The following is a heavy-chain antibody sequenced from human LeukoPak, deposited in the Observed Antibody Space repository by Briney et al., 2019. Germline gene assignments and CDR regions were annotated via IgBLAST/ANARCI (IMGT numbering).Heavy chain of an antibody. D-gene: IGHD2-21*01. CDR1: GGSISSSSYY. CDR2: IYYSGST. Sequence: PSGTLSLTCTVSGGSISSSSYYWGWIRQPPGTGLEWIGSIYYSGSTYYNPSLKSRVTISVDTSKNQFSLKLSSVTAADTAVYYCASIPGALTVDVWGKGTTVTISS. CDR3: ASIPGALTVDV. V-gene: IGHV4-39*01. J-gene: IGHJ6*04.